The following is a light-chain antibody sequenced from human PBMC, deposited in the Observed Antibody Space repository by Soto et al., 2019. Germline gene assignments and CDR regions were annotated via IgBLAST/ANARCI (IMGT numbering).Light chain of an antibody. CDR1: QAISSY. CDR2: AAS. J-gene: IGKJ1*01. V-gene: IGKV1-9*01. Sequence: DIQLTQSPSFLSASVGDRVTITCRASQAISSYLAWFQQKPGKAPKVLIIAASTLPSGVPSRFSGSASGTEFTLTISSLQPEDFATYYCQQLNSYPWTFGQGTKVEIK. CDR3: QQLNSYPWT.